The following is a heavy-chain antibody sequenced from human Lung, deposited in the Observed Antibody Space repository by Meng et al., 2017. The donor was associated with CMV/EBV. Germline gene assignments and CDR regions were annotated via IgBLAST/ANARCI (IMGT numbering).Heavy chain of an antibody. CDR2: ISGYNGDT. Sequence: ASVKVSCKASGYTFTSHGMSWVRQAPGQGLEWMGWISGYNGDTNYAQKLQGRVTMTTDTSTTTVYMELRSLRSDDTAVYYCARDSSGYAKSFYDYYGLDVRGQGTTVTVSS. CDR3: ARDSSGYAKSFYDYYGLDV. D-gene: IGHD2-2*01. V-gene: IGHV1-18*01. J-gene: IGHJ6*02. CDR1: GYTFTSHG.